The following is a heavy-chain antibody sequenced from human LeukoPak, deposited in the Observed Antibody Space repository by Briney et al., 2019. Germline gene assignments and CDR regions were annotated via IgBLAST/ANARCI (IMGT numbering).Heavy chain of an antibody. D-gene: IGHD3-22*01. Sequence: ASVKVSCKASGYTFTSYDINWVRQATGQGLEWMGWMNPNSGNTGYAQKFQGRATMTRNTSISTAYMELSSLRSEDTAVYYCARDGVKRGSSGYADYWGQGTLVTVSS. V-gene: IGHV1-8*01. CDR2: MNPNSGNT. CDR1: GYTFTSYD. J-gene: IGHJ4*02. CDR3: ARDGVKRGSSGYADY.